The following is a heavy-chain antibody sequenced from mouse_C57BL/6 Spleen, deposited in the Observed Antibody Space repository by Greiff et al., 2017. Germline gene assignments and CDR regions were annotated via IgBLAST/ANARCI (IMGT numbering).Heavy chain of an antibody. J-gene: IGHJ1*03. V-gene: IGHV1-64*01. CDR3: ARIGYYEWYFDV. CDR2: IHPNSGST. D-gene: IGHD2-3*01. CDR1: GYTFTSYW. Sequence: QVQLQQPGAELVKPGASVKLSCKASGYTFTSYWMHWVKQRPGQGLEWIGMIHPNSGSTNYNEKFKSKATLTVDKSSSTAYMQLSSLTSEDSAVYYCARIGYYEWYFDVWGTGTTVTVSS.